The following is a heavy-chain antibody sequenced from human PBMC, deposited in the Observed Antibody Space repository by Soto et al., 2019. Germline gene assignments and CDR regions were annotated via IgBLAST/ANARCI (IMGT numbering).Heavy chain of an antibody. J-gene: IGHJ6*02. CDR2: IIPIFGIP. CDR3: ARDQGITTFGVYSMYYYGMDV. D-gene: IGHD3-3*01. V-gene: IGHV1-69*13. CDR1: GGTFSRYS. Sequence: SVKVSCKASGGTFSRYSITWVRQAPGHGLEWIGRIIPIFGIPTYAQKFQGRVTFTADESTSTAYMELSSLRSDDTAVYYCARDQGITTFGVYSMYYYGMDVWG.